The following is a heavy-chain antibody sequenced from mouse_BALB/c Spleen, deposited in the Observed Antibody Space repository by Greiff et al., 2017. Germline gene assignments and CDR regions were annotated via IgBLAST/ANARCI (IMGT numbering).Heavy chain of an antibody. CDR2: ISDGGSYT. D-gene: IGHD2-4*01. Sequence: DVHLVESGGGLVKPGGSLKLSCAASGFTFSDYYMYWVRQTLEKRLEWVATISDGGSYTYYPDSVKGRFTISRDNAKNNLYLQMSSLKSEDTAMYYCARVSMITKAMDYWGQGTSVTVSS. CDR1: GFTFSDYY. CDR3: ARVSMITKAMDY. J-gene: IGHJ4*01. V-gene: IGHV5-4*02.